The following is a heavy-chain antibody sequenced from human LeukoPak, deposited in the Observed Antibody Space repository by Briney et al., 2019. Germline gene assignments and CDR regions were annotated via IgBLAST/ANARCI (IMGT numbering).Heavy chain of an antibody. CDR1: GGSINTGTYY. CDR2: VYTTGST. V-gene: IGHV4-61*02. CDR3: VRLHYYYYYMDI. Sequence: SQTLSLTCTVSGGSINTGTYYWSWVRQPAGKTLEWIGRVYTTGSTKYHPSLESRVTISMDTSRSQFSLRLNSVTAADTAVYYCVRLHYYYYYMDIWGKGTTVTVSS. J-gene: IGHJ6*03.